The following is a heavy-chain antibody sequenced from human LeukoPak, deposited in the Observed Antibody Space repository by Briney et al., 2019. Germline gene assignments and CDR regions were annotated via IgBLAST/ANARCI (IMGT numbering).Heavy chain of an antibody. V-gene: IGHV3-48*01. D-gene: IGHD6-6*01. CDR2: ISSSSSTI. J-gene: IGHJ4*02. CDR3: ARFGTIEQLEISYFDY. Sequence: QTGGSLRLSCAASGFTFSSYSMNWVRQAPGKGLEWVSYISSSSSTIYYADSVKGRFTISRDNAKNSLYLQMNSLRAEDTAVYYCARFGTIEQLEISYFDYWGQGTLVTVSS. CDR1: GFTFSSYS.